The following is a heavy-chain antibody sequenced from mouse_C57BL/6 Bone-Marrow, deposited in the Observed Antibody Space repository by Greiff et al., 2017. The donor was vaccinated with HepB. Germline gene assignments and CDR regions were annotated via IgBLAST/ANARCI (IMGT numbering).Heavy chain of an antibody. J-gene: IGHJ3*01. Sequence: QVQLQQSGAELVRPGTSVKVSCKASGYAFTNYLIEWVKQRPGQGLEWIGVINPGSGGTNYNEKFKGKATLTADKSSSTAYMQLSSLTSEDSAVYFCAREWDYYGSSSWFAYWGQGTLVTVSA. D-gene: IGHD1-1*01. CDR3: AREWDYYGSSSWFAY. CDR2: INPGSGGT. CDR1: GYAFTNYL. V-gene: IGHV1-54*01.